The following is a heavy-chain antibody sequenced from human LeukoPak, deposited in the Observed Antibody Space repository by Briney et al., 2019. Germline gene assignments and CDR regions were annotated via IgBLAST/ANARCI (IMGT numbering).Heavy chain of an antibody. CDR1: GYTFTSYD. CDR2: MNPNSGNT. V-gene: IGHV1-8*01. D-gene: IGHD6-6*01. J-gene: IGHJ6*02. Sequence: GASVKVSCKASGYTFTSYDINWVRQATGQGLERMGWMNPNSGNTGYAQKFQGRVTMTRNTSISTAYMELSSLRSEDTAVYYCARGRQLIEGYYYYYGMDVWGQGTTVTVSS. CDR3: ARGRQLIEGYYYYYGMDV.